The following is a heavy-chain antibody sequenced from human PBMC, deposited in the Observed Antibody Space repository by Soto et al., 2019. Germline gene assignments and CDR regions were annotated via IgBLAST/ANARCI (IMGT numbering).Heavy chain of an antibody. CDR3: ARRTGGYSSGWDPYYYYYMDV. CDR1: GGSISSYY. J-gene: IGHJ6*03. D-gene: IGHD6-19*01. CDR2: IYYSGST. V-gene: IGHV4-59*08. Sequence: SETLSLTCTVSGGSISSYYWSWIRQPPGKGLEWIGYIYYSGSTNYNPSLKSRVTISVDTSKNQFSLKLSSVTAADTAVYYCARRTGGYSSGWDPYYYYYMDVWGKGTTVTV.